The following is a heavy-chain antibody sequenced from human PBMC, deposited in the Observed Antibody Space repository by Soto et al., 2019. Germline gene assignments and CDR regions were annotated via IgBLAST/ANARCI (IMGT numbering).Heavy chain of an antibody. CDR2: IYYGGTT. CDR3: ASRQQQVALAEY. J-gene: IGHJ4*02. D-gene: IGHD6-13*01. Sequence: SETLSLTCNVSGGYIGSGYYYCSWIRQSPGKGLEWIGHIYYGGTTYYNPSLKSRLTISVDASKNQFSLKLSSVTAADTAIYYCASRQQQVALAEYWGQVTLVTVSS. V-gene: IGHV4-30-4*01. CDR1: GGYIGSGYYY.